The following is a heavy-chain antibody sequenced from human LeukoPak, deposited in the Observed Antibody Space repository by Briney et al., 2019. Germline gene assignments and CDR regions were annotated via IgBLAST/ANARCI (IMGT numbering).Heavy chain of an antibody. CDR3: ARDLEAARYYYYYGMDV. CDR1: GFTFSSYW. Sequence: GGSLRLSCAASGFTFSSYWMSWVRQAPGKGLEWVSYISSSGSTIYYADSVKGRFTISRDNAKNSLYLQMNSLRAEDTAVYYCARDLEAARYYYYYGMDVWGQGTTVTVSS. D-gene: IGHD6-6*01. V-gene: IGHV3-48*04. J-gene: IGHJ6*02. CDR2: ISSSGSTI.